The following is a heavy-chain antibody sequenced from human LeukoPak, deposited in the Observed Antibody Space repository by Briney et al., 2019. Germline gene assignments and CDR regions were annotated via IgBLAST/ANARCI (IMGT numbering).Heavy chain of an antibody. Sequence: GGSLRLSCAASGFTFSSYAMTWVRQAPGKGLEWVSAISGSGGSTYYADSVKGRFTISRDNSKNTLYLQMNSLRAEDTAVYYCAKDFHPYYYDSSGYMDYWGQGTLVTVSS. V-gene: IGHV3-23*01. CDR1: GFTFSSYA. CDR2: ISGSGGST. J-gene: IGHJ4*02. D-gene: IGHD3-22*01. CDR3: AKDFHPYYYDSSGYMDY.